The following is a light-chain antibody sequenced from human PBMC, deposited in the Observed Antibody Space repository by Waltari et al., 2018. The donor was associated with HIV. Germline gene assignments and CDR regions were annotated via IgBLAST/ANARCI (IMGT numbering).Light chain of an antibody. CDR3: QQYNNWPPA. V-gene: IGKV3-15*01. CDR2: GAS. J-gene: IGKJ5*01. Sequence: EIVMTQSPATLSVSPGERATLSCRASQSVSSNLAWYQQKPGQAPRLLSSGASTRATGIPARFSGSGSGTEFTLTISSLQSEDVAVYYCQQYNNWPPAFGQGTRLEI. CDR1: QSVSSN.